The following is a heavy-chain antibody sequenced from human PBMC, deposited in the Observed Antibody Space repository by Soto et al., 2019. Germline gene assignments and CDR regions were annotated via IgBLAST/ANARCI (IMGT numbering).Heavy chain of an antibody. V-gene: IGHV3-74*01. CDR2: INSDGSST. CDR3: ARGEAARPGYFDY. Sequence: RRLSCAASGFTFSSYWMHWVRQAPGKGLVWVSRINSDGSSTSYADSVKGRFTISRDNAKNTLYLQMNSLRAEDTAVYYCARGEAARPGYFDYWGQGTLVTVSS. J-gene: IGHJ4*02. D-gene: IGHD6-6*01. CDR1: GFTFSSYW.